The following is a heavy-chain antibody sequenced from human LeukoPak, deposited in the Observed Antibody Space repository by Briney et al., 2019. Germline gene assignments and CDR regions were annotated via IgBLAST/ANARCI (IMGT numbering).Heavy chain of an antibody. J-gene: IGHJ6*04. CDR3: ARDLSSWYFHYGMAV. D-gene: IGHD6-13*01. Sequence: GGSLRLSCAASGFTFSSYGMYWVRQAPGKGLEWVAVIWYDGSNKYYADSVKGRFTISRDNSKNTLYLQMNSLRAEDTAVYYCARDLSSWYFHYGMAVGGKGPTAT. CDR1: GFTFSSYG. CDR2: IWYDGSNK. V-gene: IGHV3-33*01.